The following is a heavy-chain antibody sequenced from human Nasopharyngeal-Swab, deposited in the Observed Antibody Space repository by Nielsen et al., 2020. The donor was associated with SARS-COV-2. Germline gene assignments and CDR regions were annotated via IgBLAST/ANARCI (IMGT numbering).Heavy chain of an antibody. Sequence: SGPTLVKPTQTLTLTCTFSEFSLSTYGVGVGWIRQPPGKALEWLAFIYWDDDKRYRPSLKSRLTITKDTSKNQVVLTMTNMDPVDTATYYCGHRKGGGSWDGGWFDPWGQGTLVTVSS. V-gene: IGHV2-5*02. CDR2: IYWDDDK. J-gene: IGHJ5*02. CDR3: GHRKGGGSWDGGWFDP. CDR1: EFSLSTYGVG. D-gene: IGHD1-26*01.